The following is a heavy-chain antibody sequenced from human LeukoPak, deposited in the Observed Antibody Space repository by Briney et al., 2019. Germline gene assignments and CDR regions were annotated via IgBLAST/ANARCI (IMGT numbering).Heavy chain of an antibody. D-gene: IGHD3-3*01. V-gene: IGHV1-69*05. CDR3: ARHRAFWSGYFYYYYYMDV. CDR2: IIPIFGTA. CDR1: GYTLTELS. J-gene: IGHJ6*03. Sequence: ASVKVSCKVSGYTLTELSMHWVRQAPGQGLEWMGGIIPIFGTANYAQKFQGRVTITTDESTSTAYMELSSLRSEDTAVYYCARHRAFWSGYFYYYYYMDVWGKGTTVTVSS.